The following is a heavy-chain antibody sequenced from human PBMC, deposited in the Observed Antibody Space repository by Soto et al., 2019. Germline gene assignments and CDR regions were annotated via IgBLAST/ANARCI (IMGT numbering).Heavy chain of an antibody. V-gene: IGHV4-34*01. CDR3: ARAADDLDIVVVPAAKYYYYGMDV. D-gene: IGHD2-2*01. CDR1: GGSFSGYY. CDR2: INHSGST. Sequence: PSETLSLTCAVYGGSFSGYYWSWIRQPPGKGLEWIGEINHSGSTNYNPSLKSRVTISVDTSKNQFSLKLSSVTAADTAVYYCARAADDLDIVVVPAAKYYYYGMDVWGQGTTVTVSS. J-gene: IGHJ6*02.